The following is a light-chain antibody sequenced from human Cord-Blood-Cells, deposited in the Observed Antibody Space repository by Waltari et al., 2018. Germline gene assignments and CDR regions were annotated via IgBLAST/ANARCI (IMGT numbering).Light chain of an antibody. J-gene: IGLJ1*01. CDR1: SRDVGGYNY. CDR3: SSYSSSSTYV. V-gene: IGLV2-14*01. Sequence: QSALTQPASVSGSPGQSITISCTGPSRDVGGYNYVSWYHQHPGKAPKLMIYDVSNRPSGVSNRFSGSKSGNTASRTISGLQAEDEADYYCSSYSSSSTYVFGTGTKVTVL. CDR2: DVS.